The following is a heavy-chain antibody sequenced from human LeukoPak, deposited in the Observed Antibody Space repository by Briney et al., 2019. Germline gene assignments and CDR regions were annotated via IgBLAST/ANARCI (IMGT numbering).Heavy chain of an antibody. CDR2: IYDSGST. CDR3: ARHYGP. D-gene: IGHD3-10*01. V-gene: IGHV4-39*01. Sequence: SETLSLTCTVSGGSINSYYWGWIRQPPGKGLEWIGSIYDSGSTYYNPSLKSRVTISVDTSKNQFSLKLNSVTAADTAVYYCARHYGPWGQGTLVTVSS. CDR1: GGSINSYY. J-gene: IGHJ5*02.